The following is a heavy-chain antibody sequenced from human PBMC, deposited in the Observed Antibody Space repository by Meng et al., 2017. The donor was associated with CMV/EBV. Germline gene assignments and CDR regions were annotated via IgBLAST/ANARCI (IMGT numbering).Heavy chain of an antibody. CDR2: ISWNSGSI. D-gene: IGHD3-22*01. Sequence: SLKISCAASGFTFDDYAMHWVRQAPGKGLEWVSGISWNSGSIGYADSVKGRFTISRDNAKNSLYLQMNSLRAEDMALYYCARGGSLNYYDSSGSDAFGIWGQGTMVTVSS. V-gene: IGHV3-9*03. J-gene: IGHJ3*02. CDR3: ARGGSLNYYDSSGSDAFGI. CDR1: GFTFDDYA.